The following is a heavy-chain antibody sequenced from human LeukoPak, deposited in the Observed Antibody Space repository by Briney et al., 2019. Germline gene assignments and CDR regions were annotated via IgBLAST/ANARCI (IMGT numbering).Heavy chain of an antibody. CDR2: INPDSGDT. Sequence: ASVKVSCKAFGYTFTGYFIHWVRQAPGQGPEWMGWINPDSGDTSYAQKFQGRVTMTRNTSISTAYMELSSLRSEDTAVYYCARGPSSITMVRGAGESDYWGQGTLVTVSS. CDR3: ARGPSSITMVRGAGESDY. D-gene: IGHD3-10*01. J-gene: IGHJ4*02. V-gene: IGHV1-8*02. CDR1: GYTFTGYF.